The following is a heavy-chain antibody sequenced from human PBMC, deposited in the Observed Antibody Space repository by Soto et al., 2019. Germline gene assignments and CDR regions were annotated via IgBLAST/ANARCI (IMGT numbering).Heavy chain of an antibody. Sequence: KPSETLSLTCSVSGGSVNSHCYNWIRQPPGKTLEWIGHVCAGYTNSNPSLKSRVTVSSDTSKNQVSLKLISVTAADTALYYCVRDGGTTAVNTWFDSWGHGSLVTVSS. CDR3: VRDGGTTAVNTWFDS. CDR2: VCAGYT. J-gene: IGHJ5*01. D-gene: IGHD3-16*01. V-gene: IGHV4-59*02. CDR1: GGSVNSHC.